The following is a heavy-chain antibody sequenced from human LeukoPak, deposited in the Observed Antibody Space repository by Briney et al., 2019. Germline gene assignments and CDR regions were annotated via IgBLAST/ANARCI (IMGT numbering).Heavy chain of an antibody. D-gene: IGHD5-24*01. CDR3: AKSGYNRFDY. J-gene: IGHJ4*02. V-gene: IGHV3-23*01. CDR1: GFSFSNYG. Sequence: GGSLRLSGAASGFSFSNYGMNWVRQAPGKGLEWVSGITGNGGTTYYADSVKGRFTISRDNSRNTVYLQMNSLRAEDTAVYYCAKSGYNRFDYWGQGTLVTVSS. CDR2: ITGNGGTT.